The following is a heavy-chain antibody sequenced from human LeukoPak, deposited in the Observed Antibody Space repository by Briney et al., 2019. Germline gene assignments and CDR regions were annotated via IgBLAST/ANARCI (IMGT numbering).Heavy chain of an antibody. J-gene: IGHJ4*02. Sequence: PSETLSLTCAVYGGSFSGYYWSWIRQPPGKGLEWIGEINHSGSTNYNPSLKSRVTISVDTSKNQFSLKLSSVTAADTAVYYCARVLAAAGKTKYCFDYWGQGTLVTVSS. CDR1: GGSFSGYY. V-gene: IGHV4-34*01. CDR3: ARVLAAAGKTKYCFDY. D-gene: IGHD6-13*01. CDR2: INHSGST.